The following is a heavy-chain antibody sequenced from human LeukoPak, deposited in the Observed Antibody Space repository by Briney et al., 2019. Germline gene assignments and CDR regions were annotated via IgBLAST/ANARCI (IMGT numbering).Heavy chain of an antibody. CDR2: INHSGST. CDR3: ARHRSGWRQSSFDY. V-gene: IGHV4-34*01. D-gene: IGHD5-24*01. Sequence: SETLSLTCAVYGGSFSGYYWSWIRQPPGKGLEWIGEINHSGSTNYNPSLKSRVTISVDTTKNQFSLKLSSVTAADTAVYYCARHRSGWRQSSFDYWGQGTLVTVSS. J-gene: IGHJ4*02. CDR1: GGSFSGYY.